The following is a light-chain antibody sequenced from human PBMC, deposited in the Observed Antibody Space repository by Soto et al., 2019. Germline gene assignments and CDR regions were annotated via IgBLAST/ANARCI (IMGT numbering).Light chain of an antibody. CDR3: QQLNSYPR. Sequence: IQLTQSPSSLSASVGDRVTITCRASQGISSYLAWYQQKPGKAPKLLIYAASTLQSGVPSRFSGSGSGTDFTLTISSLQPEDVATYYCQQLNSYPRFGQGTRLEIK. CDR1: QGISSY. J-gene: IGKJ5*01. V-gene: IGKV1-9*01. CDR2: AAS.